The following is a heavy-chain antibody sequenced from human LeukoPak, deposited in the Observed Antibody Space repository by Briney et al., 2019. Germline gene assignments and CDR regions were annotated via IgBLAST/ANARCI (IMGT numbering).Heavy chain of an antibody. D-gene: IGHD3-22*01. CDR3: ARAPSEIGGYYLEYFRH. Sequence: GGSLRLSCAASGFTFSSYWMHWVRQAPGKGLVWVSRIKSDGSTNYADSVKGRFTISRDNAKNTVSLQMNSLRAEDTGVYYCARAPSEIGGYYLEYFRHWGQGTLVTVSS. V-gene: IGHV3-74*01. CDR1: GFTFSSYW. J-gene: IGHJ1*01. CDR2: IKSDGST.